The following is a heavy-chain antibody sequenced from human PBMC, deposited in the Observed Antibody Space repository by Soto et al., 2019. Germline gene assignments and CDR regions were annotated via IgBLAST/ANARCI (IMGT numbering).Heavy chain of an antibody. V-gene: IGHV3-23*01. CDR2: ISGSGGST. CDR1: GFTFSTYA. Sequence: EVQLLESGGGLVQPGGSLRLSCAASGFTFSTYAMTWVRQAPGKGLEWVSTISGSGGSTYYADSVKGRFTIPRDNSKNTLFLQMNSLRAEDTAVYYCAKATESRSGYYDYWGQGTLVTVSS. D-gene: IGHD3-22*01. J-gene: IGHJ4*02. CDR3: AKATESRSGYYDY.